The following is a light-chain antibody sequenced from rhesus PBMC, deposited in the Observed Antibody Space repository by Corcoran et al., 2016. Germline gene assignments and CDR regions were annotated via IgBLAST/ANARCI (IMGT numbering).Light chain of an antibody. CDR3: RQYSNSPWT. CDR1: QSISSW. V-gene: IGKV1-22*01. CDR2: KAS. J-gene: IGKJ1*01. Sequence: DIQMTQSPSSLSASVGDTVTSTCRASQSISSWLAWYQQKPGKAPKLLIYKASILQSGVPSRFSGSGSWTDFTLPMRSLQSADFATYYCRQYSNSPWTFGQGTKVEIK.